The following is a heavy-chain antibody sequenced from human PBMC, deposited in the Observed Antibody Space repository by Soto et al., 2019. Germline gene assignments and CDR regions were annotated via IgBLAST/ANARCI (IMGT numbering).Heavy chain of an antibody. CDR2: IDPTDSYT. CDR1: GYSFTSYW. CDR3: ARERQWEPLPY. V-gene: IGHV5-10-1*01. J-gene: IGHJ4*02. Sequence: GESLKISCKGSGYSFTSYWISWVRQMPGKGLEWMGRIDPTDSYTNYSPSFQGHVTLTTDTSTQRAYLELRSLRPDDTAVYFCARERQWEPLPYWGQGTPVTVSS. D-gene: IGHD1-26*01.